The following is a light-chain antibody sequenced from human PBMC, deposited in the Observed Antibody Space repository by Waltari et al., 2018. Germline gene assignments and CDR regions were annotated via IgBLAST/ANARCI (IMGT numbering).Light chain of an antibody. J-gene: IGKJ1*01. CDR3: MQNIQLPT. CDR1: QSLLHSAGRAR. Sequence: VMTQAPLSPSAAPGQPASMSCTSSQSLLHSAGRARLYWYLQKPGQSPQLLISEVSNRFSGVTERFSGSGSGTDFTLKISRVEAEDVGVYFCMQNIQLPTFGQGTKVEIE. V-gene: IGKV2D-29*02. CDR2: EVS.